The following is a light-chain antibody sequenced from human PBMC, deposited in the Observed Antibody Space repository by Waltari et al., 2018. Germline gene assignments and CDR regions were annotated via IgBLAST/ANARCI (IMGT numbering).Light chain of an antibody. V-gene: IGKV1-33*01. CDR2: DAS. J-gene: IGKJ5*01. Sequence: DIQMTQSPSSLSASVGDRVTITCRASQEISNYLNWYQQKPGRAPKLLIYDASNLETGVPSRFSGSGSGTDFTFTISSLQPEDIATYYCQQYDNLPITFGQGTRLEIK. CDR1: QEISNY. CDR3: QQYDNLPIT.